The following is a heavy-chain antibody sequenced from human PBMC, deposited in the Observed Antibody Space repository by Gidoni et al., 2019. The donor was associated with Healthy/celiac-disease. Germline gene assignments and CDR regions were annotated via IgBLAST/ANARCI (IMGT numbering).Heavy chain of an antibody. J-gene: IGHJ4*02. Sequence: QVQLVQSGAEVKKPGASVKVSCKASGYTFTGYYMPWVRQAPGQGLEWMGWINPNSGGTNYAQKFQGRVTMTRDTSISTAYMELSRLRSDDTAVYYCARSIGAHSEGYDILTGYPLFGYYFDYWGQGTLVTVSS. CDR1: GYTFTGYY. CDR3: ARSIGAHSEGYDILTGYPLFGYYFDY. CDR2: INPNSGGT. D-gene: IGHD3-9*01. V-gene: IGHV1-2*02.